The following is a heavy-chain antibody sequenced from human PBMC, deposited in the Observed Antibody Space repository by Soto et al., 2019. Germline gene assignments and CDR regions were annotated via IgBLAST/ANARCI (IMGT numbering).Heavy chain of an antibody. CDR2: IYSGDTT. CDR1: GFTVRANY. Sequence: EVQLVESGGGLIQPGGSLRLSCAVSGFTVRANYMSWVRQAPGKGLEWVSVIYSGDTTYYADSVKGRFIISRDISKNILDLQMNILRAEDTAVYYCPGYGYWGQGTLVTVSS. CDR3: PGYGY. V-gene: IGHV3-53*01. J-gene: IGHJ4*02. D-gene: IGHD3-9*01.